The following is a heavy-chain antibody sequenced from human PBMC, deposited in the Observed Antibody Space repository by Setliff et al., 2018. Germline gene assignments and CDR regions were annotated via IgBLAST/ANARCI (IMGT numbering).Heavy chain of an antibody. J-gene: IGHJ6*03. CDR1: GGTFSSYA. CDR3: ARVPLVSGYYYGHYYYYYMDV. V-gene: IGHV1-69*10. CDR2: IIPILGIA. Sequence: GASVKVSCKASGGTFSSYAFSWVRQAPGQGLEWMGGIIPILGIANYAQEFQGRVTITADKSTSTAYMELSGLRSEDTAVYYCARVPLVSGYYYGHYYYYYMDVWGKGTTVTVSS. D-gene: IGHD3-22*01.